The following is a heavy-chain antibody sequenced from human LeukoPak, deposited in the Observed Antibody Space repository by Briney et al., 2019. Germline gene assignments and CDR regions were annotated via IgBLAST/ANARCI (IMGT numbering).Heavy chain of an antibody. CDR2: ISYDGSNK. Sequence: GGSLRLSCAASGFTFSSYAMHWVRQAPGKGLEWVTVISYDGSNKYYADSVKGRFTISRDNSKNTLSLQMNSLRAEDTAVYYCARGGMVIAIAPYYYFMDVWGKGTTVTVSS. CDR1: GFTFSSYA. V-gene: IGHV3-30-3*01. D-gene: IGHD2-21*01. CDR3: ARGGMVIAIAPYYYFMDV. J-gene: IGHJ6*03.